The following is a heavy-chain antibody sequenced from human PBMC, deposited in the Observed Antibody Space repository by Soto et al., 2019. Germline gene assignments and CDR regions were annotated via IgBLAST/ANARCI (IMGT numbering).Heavy chain of an antibody. CDR2: ISNSGTTT. J-gene: IGHJ4*02. D-gene: IGHD2-21*01. CDR1: GFSVSSYG. V-gene: IGHV3-23*01. CDR3: VKDCFGILRLTNPDY. Sequence: EVQLLESGGGLVQPGGSLRLSCAASGFSVSSYGMNWVRQAPGKGLECVSGISNSGTTTYYADSVKGRFTISRDNSKNTLYLQMNSLRAEDTAVYYCVKDCFGILRLTNPDYWGQGTLVTVSS.